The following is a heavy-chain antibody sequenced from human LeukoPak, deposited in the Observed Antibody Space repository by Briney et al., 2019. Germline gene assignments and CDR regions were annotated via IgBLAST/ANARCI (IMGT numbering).Heavy chain of an antibody. D-gene: IGHD3-16*01. J-gene: IGHJ4*02. CDR1: GYSFTTYD. V-gene: IGHV1-46*01. CDR2: INPGAGDT. CDR3: ARDHTPSYDIMFGYPAFDY. Sequence: GASVKVSCKASGYSFTTYDLHWLRQAPGQGLEWLGIINPGAGDTTYAQKVRGRFSITRDTSTSTPFLDLTRLSFDDTAFYYCARDHTPSYDIMFGYPAFDYSGQGPLVTVSS.